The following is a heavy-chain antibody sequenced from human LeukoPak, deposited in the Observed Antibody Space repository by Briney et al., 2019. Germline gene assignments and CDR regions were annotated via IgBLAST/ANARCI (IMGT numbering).Heavy chain of an antibody. Sequence: SETLSLTCAVYGGSFSGYYWSWIRQPPGKGLEWIGEINHRGSTNYNPSLKSRVTISVDTSKNQFSLKLSSVTAADTAVYYCARGWRGGYDFWSGYPHLYHFDYWGQGTLVTVSS. CDR1: GGSFSGYY. V-gene: IGHV4-34*01. CDR2: INHRGST. D-gene: IGHD3-3*01. CDR3: ARGWRGGYDFWSGYPHLYHFDY. J-gene: IGHJ4*02.